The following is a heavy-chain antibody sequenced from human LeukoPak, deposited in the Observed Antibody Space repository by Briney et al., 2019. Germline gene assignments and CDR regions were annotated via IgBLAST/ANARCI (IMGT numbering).Heavy chain of an antibody. CDR2: ISSSGSTT. J-gene: IGHJ4*02. CDR3: ARARYYFDY. V-gene: IGHV3-48*02. Sequence: GGSLLLSCAASGFTFDSYTMNWVRQAPGKGLEWVSYISSSGSTTYYTDSVKGRFTLSRDNAKDSLYLQMNSLRDEDTAVYYCARARYYFDYWGQGTLVTVSS. CDR1: GFTFDSYT.